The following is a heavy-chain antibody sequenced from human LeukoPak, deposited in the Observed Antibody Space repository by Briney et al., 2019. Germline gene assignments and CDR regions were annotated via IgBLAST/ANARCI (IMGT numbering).Heavy chain of an antibody. CDR1: GYTFTSYN. CDR3: ARESSPPQGYGDFDY. CDR2: ISTVNGHT. V-gene: IGHV1-18*01. Sequence: ASVKVSCKTSGYTFTSYNINWVRQAPGQGLEWMGWISTVNGHTDYAQNLQGRVTMTADTSTTTAYMEMRSLRSDDTAVYYCARESSPPQGYGDFDYWGQGTLVTVAS. J-gene: IGHJ4*02. D-gene: IGHD4-17*01.